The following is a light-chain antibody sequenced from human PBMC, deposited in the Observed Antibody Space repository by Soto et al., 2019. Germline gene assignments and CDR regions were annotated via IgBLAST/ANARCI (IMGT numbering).Light chain of an antibody. J-gene: IGKJ4*01. Sequence: EIVLTQSPGTLSLSPGERATLSCRASQSISSNYLAWYQRKPGQAPRLLIYGASSRATGIPDRFSGSGSGTDFTLTISRLGPEDFAVYNCQQYGSSPLTFGGGTKVEIK. V-gene: IGKV3-20*01. CDR3: QQYGSSPLT. CDR2: GAS. CDR1: QSISSNY.